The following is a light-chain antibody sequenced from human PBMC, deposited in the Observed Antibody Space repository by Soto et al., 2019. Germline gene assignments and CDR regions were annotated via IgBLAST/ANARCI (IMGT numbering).Light chain of an antibody. CDR2: AAS. J-gene: IGKJ1*01. Sequence: DIPLTQSPSFLSASVGDRVTITCRASQGISSYLAWYQQKPGKAPKLLIYAASTLQGGVPSRFSGSGSGTEFTLTISSLQPEDFATYYCQQLNSYPRTFGQGTKVEIK. V-gene: IGKV1-9*01. CDR3: QQLNSYPRT. CDR1: QGISSY.